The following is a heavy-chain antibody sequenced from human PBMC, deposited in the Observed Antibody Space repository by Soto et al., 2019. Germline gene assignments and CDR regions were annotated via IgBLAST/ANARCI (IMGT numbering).Heavy chain of an antibody. CDR1: GGTFSSYA. D-gene: IGHD2-15*01. CDR2: IIPIFGTA. CDR3: ARTCSGGSCYLHYYYGMDV. J-gene: IGHJ6*02. Sequence: QVQLVQSGAEVKKPGSSVKVSCKASGGTFSSYAISWVRQAPGQGLEWMGGIIPIFGTANYAQKFQGRVTISADESTSTAYMELSRLRSEDTAVYYCARTCSGGSCYLHYYYGMDVWGQGTTVTVSS. V-gene: IGHV1-69*12.